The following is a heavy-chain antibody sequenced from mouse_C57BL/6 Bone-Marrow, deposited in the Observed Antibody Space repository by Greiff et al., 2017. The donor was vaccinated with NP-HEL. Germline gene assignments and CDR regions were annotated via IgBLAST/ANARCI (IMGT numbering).Heavy chain of an antibody. CDR2: IDPSDSYT. CDR1: GYTFTSYW. Sequence: QVQLQQPGAELVRPGTSVKLSCKASGYTFTSYWMHWVKQRPGHGLEWIGVIDPSDSYTNYNQKFKGKATLTVDTSSSTAYMQRSSLTSEDSAVYYCAKLRSSFPFAYWGQGTTLTVSS. V-gene: IGHV1-59*01. D-gene: IGHD1-1*01. CDR3: AKLRSSFPFAY. J-gene: IGHJ2*01.